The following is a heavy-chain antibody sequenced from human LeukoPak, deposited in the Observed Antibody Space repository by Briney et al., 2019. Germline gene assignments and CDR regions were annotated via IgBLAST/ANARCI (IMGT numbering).Heavy chain of an antibody. D-gene: IGHD2-15*01. CDR1: GSTFSSYA. Sequence: GGSLRLSCAASGSTFSSYAMTWVRQAPGKGLEWVSSVSDSGTNTYYADSVKDRFTISRDNSKNTLYLQMNSLRAEDTAVYYCAKARMGGSLFDYWGQGTLVTVSS. J-gene: IGHJ4*02. CDR2: VSDSGTNT. CDR3: AKARMGGSLFDY. V-gene: IGHV3-23*01.